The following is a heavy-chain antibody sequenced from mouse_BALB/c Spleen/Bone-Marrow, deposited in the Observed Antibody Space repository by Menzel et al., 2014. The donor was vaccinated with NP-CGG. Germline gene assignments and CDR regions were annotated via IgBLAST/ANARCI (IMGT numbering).Heavy chain of an antibody. D-gene: IGHD2-1*01. V-gene: IGHV1-4*01. J-gene: IGHJ4*01. CDR3: ARVYGNYDAMDY. Sequence: VQLQQSGAELARPGASVMMSCKTSGYTFTSYTMQWIRQRPGQGLEWIGYIVPSGDYTNYNQKFKDKATLTADKSSSAAYLQLSSLTSEDSAVYYCARVYGNYDAMDYWGQGTSVTVSS. CDR2: IVPSGDYT. CDR1: GYTFTSYT.